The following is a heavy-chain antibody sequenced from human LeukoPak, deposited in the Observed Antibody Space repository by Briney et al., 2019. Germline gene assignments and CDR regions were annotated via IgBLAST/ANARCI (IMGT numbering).Heavy chain of an antibody. CDR2: IYYSGST. Sequence: PSETLSLTCTVSGGSISSSSYYWGWIRQPPGKGLEWIGSIYYSGSTNYNPSLKSRVTISVDTSKNQFSLKLSSVTAADTAVYYCARVGGIAARPHYYYMDVWGKGTTVTVSS. V-gene: IGHV4-39*07. D-gene: IGHD6-6*01. J-gene: IGHJ6*03. CDR3: ARVGGIAARPHYYYMDV. CDR1: GGSISSSSYY.